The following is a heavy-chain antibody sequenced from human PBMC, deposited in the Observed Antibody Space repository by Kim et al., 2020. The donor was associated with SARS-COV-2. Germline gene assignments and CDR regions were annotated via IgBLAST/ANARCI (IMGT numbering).Heavy chain of an antibody. D-gene: IGHD6-13*01. CDR1: GFTFSSYS. J-gene: IGHJ4*02. V-gene: IGHV3-21*01. CDR3: ARDRIAAAGEDY. Sequence: GGSLRLSCAASGFTFSSYSMNWVRQAPGKGLEWVSSISSSSSYIYYADSVKGRFTISRDNAKNSLYLQMNSLRAEDTAVYYCARDRIAAAGEDYWGQGTLVTVSS. CDR2: ISSSSSYI.